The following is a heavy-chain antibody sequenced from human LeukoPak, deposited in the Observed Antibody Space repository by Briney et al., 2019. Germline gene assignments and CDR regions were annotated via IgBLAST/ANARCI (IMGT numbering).Heavy chain of an antibody. CDR1: VRPISSGSDD. Sequence: TSETLSLTCTVAVRPISSGSDDWSWIRQPAGKGLEWTGRTYTRGSTNYNPSLKIRVTISVDTSKNQLSLKLRSVNDADTAVYSSARDLGYGEFDYWGERTLVTVSS. CDR2: TYTRGST. J-gene: IGHJ4*02. CDR3: ARDLGYGEFDY. D-gene: IGHD4-17*01. V-gene: IGHV4-61*02.